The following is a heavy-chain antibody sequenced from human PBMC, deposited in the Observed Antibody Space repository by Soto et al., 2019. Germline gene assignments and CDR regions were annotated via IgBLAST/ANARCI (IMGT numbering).Heavy chain of an antibody. CDR2: ISYDGSNK. CDR1: GFTFSSYA. J-gene: IGHJ5*02. Sequence: GGSLRLSCAASGFTFSSYAMHWVRQAPGKGLEWVAVISYDGSNKYYADSVKGRFTISRDNSKNTLYLQMNSLRAEDTAVYYCARVRMVRGVTGDNWFDPWGQGTLVTVSS. CDR3: ARVRMVRGVTGDNWFDP. V-gene: IGHV3-30-3*01. D-gene: IGHD3-10*01.